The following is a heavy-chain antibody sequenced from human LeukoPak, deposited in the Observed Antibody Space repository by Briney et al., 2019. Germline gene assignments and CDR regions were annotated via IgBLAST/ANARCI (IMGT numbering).Heavy chain of an antibody. V-gene: IGHV3-48*01. CDR2: ISTSGGTI. D-gene: IGHD2-21*01. CDR3: ARHIPFDC. Sequence: PGGSLRLSCVASGFTFSSSSMNWVRQAPEKGLEWVSYISTSGGTIYYTDSVKGRFTISRDNAKNSLYLQMDSLRAEDTAVYYCARHIPFDCWGQGTLVTVSS. CDR1: GFTFSSSS. J-gene: IGHJ4*02.